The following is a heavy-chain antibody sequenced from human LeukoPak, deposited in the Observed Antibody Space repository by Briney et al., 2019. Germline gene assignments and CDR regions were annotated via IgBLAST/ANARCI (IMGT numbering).Heavy chain of an antibody. CDR3: AKESYSGSYWYDY. CDR2: ISGSGGST. CDR1: GFTFSSYA. J-gene: IGHJ4*02. Sequence: LPGGSLRLSCAASGFTFSSYAMSWVRQAPGKGLEWVSAISGSGGSTYYADSVKGRFTISRDNSKSTLYLQMNSLRAEDTAVYYCAKESYSGSYWYDYWGQGTLVTVSS. V-gene: IGHV3-23*01. D-gene: IGHD1-26*01.